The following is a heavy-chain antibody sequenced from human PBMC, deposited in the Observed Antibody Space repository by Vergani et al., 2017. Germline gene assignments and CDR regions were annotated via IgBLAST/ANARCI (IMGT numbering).Heavy chain of an antibody. J-gene: IGHJ4*02. CDR1: GGSISSGSYY. CDR2: IYYSGST. Sequence: QVQLQESGPGLVKPSQTLSLTCTVSGGSISSGSYYWSWIRQPPGKGLEWIGYIYYSGSTNYNPSLKSRVTISVDTSKNQFSLKLSSVTAADTAVYYCARGGGDYYDSSGYYLDYWGQGTLVTVSS. V-gene: IGHV4-61*01. D-gene: IGHD3-22*01. CDR3: ARGGGDYYDSSGYYLDY.